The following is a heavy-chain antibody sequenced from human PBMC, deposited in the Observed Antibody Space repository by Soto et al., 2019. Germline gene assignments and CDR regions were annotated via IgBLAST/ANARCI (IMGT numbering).Heavy chain of an antibody. Sequence: SVKVSVKVSSYTLTELSMHWVRQGPGKGLEWMGGFDPEDGETIYAQKFQGRVTMTEDTSTDTAYMELSSLRSEDTAVYYCATDLKYSSGWYRGYYYYGMDVWGQGTTVTVSS. CDR2: FDPEDGET. J-gene: IGHJ6*02. D-gene: IGHD6-19*01. V-gene: IGHV1-24*01. CDR3: ATDLKYSSGWYRGYYYYGMDV. CDR1: SYTLTELS.